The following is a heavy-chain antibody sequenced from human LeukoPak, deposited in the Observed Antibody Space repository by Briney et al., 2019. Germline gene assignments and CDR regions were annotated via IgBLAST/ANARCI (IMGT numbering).Heavy chain of an antibody. D-gene: IGHD6-13*01. Sequence: PSETLSLTCTVSGGSISSGDYYWSWIRQPPGKGLAWIGYIYYSGSTYYNPSLKSRVTISVDTSKNQFSLKLSSVTAADTAVYYCARVYSSSWYYYYYGMDVWGQGTTVTVSS. J-gene: IGHJ6*02. CDR3: ARVYSSSWYYYYYGMDV. CDR2: IYYSGST. CDR1: GGSISSGDYY. V-gene: IGHV4-30-4*01.